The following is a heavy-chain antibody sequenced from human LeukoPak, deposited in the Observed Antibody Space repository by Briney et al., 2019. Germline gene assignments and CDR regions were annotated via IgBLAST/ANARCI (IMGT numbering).Heavy chain of an antibody. D-gene: IGHD5-12*01. CDR3: ARKYSGYGGWIDY. CDR2: IYYSGST. J-gene: IGHJ4*02. Sequence: SETLSLTCTVSGASISTSYWSWIRQPPGKGLEWIGFIYYSGSTNYNPSLKSRVTMSVDTSKSRFSLKLTSVTAADTAVYYCARKYSGYGGWIDYWGQGTLVTVSS. V-gene: IGHV4-59*08. CDR1: GASISTSY.